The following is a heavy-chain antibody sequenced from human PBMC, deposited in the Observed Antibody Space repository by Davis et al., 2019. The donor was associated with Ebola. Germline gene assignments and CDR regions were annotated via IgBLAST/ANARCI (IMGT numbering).Heavy chain of an antibody. D-gene: IGHD6-13*01. CDR3: ARGRGYSSSWSFYYYGMDV. J-gene: IGHJ6*02. CDR2: INHIGST. CDR1: GGSFSGYY. Sequence: SETLSLTCAVYGGSFSGYYWSWIRQPPGKGLEWIGEINHIGSTNYNPSLKSRVTISVDTSKNQFSLKLSSVTAADTAVYYCARGRGYSSSWSFYYYGMDVWGQGTTVTVSS. V-gene: IGHV4-34*01.